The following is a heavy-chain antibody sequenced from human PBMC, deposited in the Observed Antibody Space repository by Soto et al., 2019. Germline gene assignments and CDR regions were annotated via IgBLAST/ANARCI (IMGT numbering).Heavy chain of an antibody. V-gene: IGHV4-39*01. J-gene: IGHJ3*02. CDR3: ARHSVAANDAFDI. D-gene: IGHD2-15*01. CDR2: IYYSGST. Sequence: QLQLQESGPGLMKPSETLSLTCTVSGGSISSSSYYWGWIRQPPGKGLEWIGGIYYSGSTYYNPSLKSRVIISVDTSKIHFSLRLSSVTAADTAVYYCARHSVAANDAFDIWGQGTMVTVSS. CDR1: GGSISSSSYY.